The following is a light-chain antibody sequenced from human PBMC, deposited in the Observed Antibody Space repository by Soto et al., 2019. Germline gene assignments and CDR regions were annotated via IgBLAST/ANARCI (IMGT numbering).Light chain of an antibody. CDR1: QSVNTN. Sequence: EIELTQSPGTLSASPGERATLSCRASQSVNTNLAWYQQKPGQAPRLLIYGASSRATDIPSRFSGSGSGTEFTLTISSLQSEDFAVYFCQQYNKWPPITFGQGTRLEIK. CDR3: QQYNKWPPIT. J-gene: IGKJ5*01. V-gene: IGKV3-15*01. CDR2: GAS.